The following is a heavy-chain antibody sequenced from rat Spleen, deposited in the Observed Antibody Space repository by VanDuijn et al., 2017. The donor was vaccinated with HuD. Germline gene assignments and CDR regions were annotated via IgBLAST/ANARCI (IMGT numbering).Heavy chain of an antibody. D-gene: IGHD1-7*01. CDR3: ARDYGQSWVLDA. Sequence: QVQLKESGPGLVQPSETLSLTCTVSGFSLTSYSVTWVRQPSGKGPEWMGRMWYDGDTAYNLTLKSRLSISRDTSTNQVFIKMNRLQADDTGTYYWARDYGQSWVLDAWGQGVSVTVSS. CDR1: GFSLTSYS. V-gene: IGHV2-34*01. J-gene: IGHJ4*01. CDR2: MWYDGDT.